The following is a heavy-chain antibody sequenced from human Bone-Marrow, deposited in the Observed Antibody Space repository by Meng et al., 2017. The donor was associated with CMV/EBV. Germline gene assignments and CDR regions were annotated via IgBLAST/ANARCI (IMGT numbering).Heavy chain of an antibody. CDR2: IKQDGSEK. Sequence: GGSLRLSCAASGFTFSSYWMSWVRQAPGKGLEWVANIKQDGSEKYYVDSVKGRFTISRDNAKNTLYLQMNSLRAEDTAVYYCASWGSTSSAYGMDVWGQGTTVTVSS. J-gene: IGHJ6*02. V-gene: IGHV3-7*01. D-gene: IGHD2-2*01. CDR3: ASWGSTSSAYGMDV. CDR1: GFTFSSYW.